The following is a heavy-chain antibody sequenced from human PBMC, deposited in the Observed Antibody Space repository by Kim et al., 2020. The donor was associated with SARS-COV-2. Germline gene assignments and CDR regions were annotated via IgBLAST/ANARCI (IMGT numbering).Heavy chain of an antibody. D-gene: IGHD3-10*01. V-gene: IGHV3-21*01. Sequence: CIYYADSVKGRCTISRDNAKNSLYLQMNSLRAEDTAVYYCAREKGTGLGYWGQGTLVTVSS. CDR2: CI. J-gene: IGHJ4*02. CDR3: AREKGTGLGY.